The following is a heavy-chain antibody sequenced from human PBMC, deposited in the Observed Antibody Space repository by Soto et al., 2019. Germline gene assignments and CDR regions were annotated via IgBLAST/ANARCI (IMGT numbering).Heavy chain of an antibody. V-gene: IGHV4-59*01. CDR2: IYYSGST. CDR3: ARGKYYDFWSGLLGGMDV. CDR1: GGSISSYY. Sequence: SETLSLTCTVSGGSISSYYWSWIRQPPGKGLEWIGYIYYSGSTNYNPSLKSRVTISVDMSKNQFSLKLSSVTAADTAVYYCARGKYYDFWSGLLGGMDVWGQGTTVTVSS. J-gene: IGHJ6*02. D-gene: IGHD3-3*01.